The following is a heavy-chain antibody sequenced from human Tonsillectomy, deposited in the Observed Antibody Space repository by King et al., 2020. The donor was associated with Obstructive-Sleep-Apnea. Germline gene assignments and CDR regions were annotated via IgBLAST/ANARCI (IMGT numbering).Heavy chain of an antibody. Sequence: VQLVESGAEVKKPGASVKVSCTASGYIFTDYYVHWVRQAPGQGLEWMGWMNPNSGGTNYDQKFQGRVTMTRDTSISTAYMELSRLGSDDTAVYYCARVEGSRGPTSYFDLWGRGTLVSVSS. V-gene: IGHV1-2*02. J-gene: IGHJ2*01. CDR1: GYIFTDYY. D-gene: IGHD5-24*01. CDR3: ARVEGSRGPTSYFDL. CDR2: MNPNSGGT.